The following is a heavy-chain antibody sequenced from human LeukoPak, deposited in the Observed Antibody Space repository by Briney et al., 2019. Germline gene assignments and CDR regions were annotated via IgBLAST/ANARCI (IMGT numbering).Heavy chain of an antibody. D-gene: IGHD1-26*01. V-gene: IGHV1-46*01. CDR2: INPSGGST. CDR1: GYTFTNYY. J-gene: IGHJ5*02. Sequence: ASVKVSCQASGYTFTNYYIHWVRQAPGQGLECMGIINPSGGSTSYAQKFQGRVTMTRDMSTSTVYMELSSLRSEDTAVYYCARGGVGATTYVWFDPWGQGTLVTVSS. CDR3: ARGGVGATTYVWFDP.